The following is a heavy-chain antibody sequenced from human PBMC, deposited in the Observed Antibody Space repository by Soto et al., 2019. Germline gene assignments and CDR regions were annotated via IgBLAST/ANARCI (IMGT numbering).Heavy chain of an antibody. CDR2: IYYSGST. V-gene: IGHV4-59*01. Sequence: SSETLSLTCTVSGGYISSYYWSWIRQPPGKGLEWIGYIYYSGSTNYNPSLKSRVTISVDTSKNQFSLKLSSVTAADTAVYYCARVNWNYVYYYMDVWGKGTTVTVSS. D-gene: IGHD1-1*01. CDR1: GGYISSYY. J-gene: IGHJ6*03. CDR3: ARVNWNYVYYYMDV.